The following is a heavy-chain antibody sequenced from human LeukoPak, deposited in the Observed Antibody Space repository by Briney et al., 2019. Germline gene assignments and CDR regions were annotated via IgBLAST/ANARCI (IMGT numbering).Heavy chain of an antibody. D-gene: IGHD3-9*01. V-gene: IGHV3-23*01. CDR3: AKHAVVGIITLRDAFDI. J-gene: IGHJ3*02. Sequence: GGSLRLSCAASGFTFSSYAMSWVRQAPGKGLEWVSAISGSGGSTYYADSVKGRFTISRDNSKNTLYLQMNSLKAEDTAVYYCAKHAVVGIITLRDAFDIWGQGTMVTVSS. CDR2: ISGSGGST. CDR1: GFTFSSYA.